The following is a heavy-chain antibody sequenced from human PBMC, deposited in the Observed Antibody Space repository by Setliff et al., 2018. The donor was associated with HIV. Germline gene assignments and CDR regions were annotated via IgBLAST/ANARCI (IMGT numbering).Heavy chain of an antibody. CDR3: ARVHHYDSSGYSEPYYMDV. V-gene: IGHV4-59*11. D-gene: IGHD3-22*01. J-gene: IGHJ6*03. CDR2: IYYSGST. CDR1: GGSISSHY. Sequence: SETLSLTCTVSGGSISSHYWSWIRQPPGKGLEWIGYIYYSGSTNYNPSLKSRVTISVDTSKKQFSLKLSSVTAADTAVYYCARVHHYDSSGYSEPYYMDVWGKGTTVTVSS.